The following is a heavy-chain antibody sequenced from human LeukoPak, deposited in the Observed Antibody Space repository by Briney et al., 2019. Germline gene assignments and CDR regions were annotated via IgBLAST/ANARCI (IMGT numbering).Heavy chain of an antibody. D-gene: IGHD2-2*01. V-gene: IGHV4-59*08. Sequence: SETLSLTCTVSGASISSYYWSWIRQPPGKGLEWIGYIYYSGSTNYNPSLKSRVTISTSKNRFSLRLSSVTAADTAVYYCARQCSSTSCYGTPIFDYWGQGILVTVSS. J-gene: IGHJ4*02. CDR3: ARQCSSTSCYGTPIFDY. CDR2: IYYSGST. CDR1: GASISSYY.